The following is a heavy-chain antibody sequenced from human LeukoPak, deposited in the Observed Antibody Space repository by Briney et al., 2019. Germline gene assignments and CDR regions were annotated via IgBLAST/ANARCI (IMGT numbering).Heavy chain of an antibody. D-gene: IGHD2-2*01. Sequence: PGGSLRLSCTASGFTFGDYAMSWVRQAPGKGLEWISFIRRTVYGGTTEYAASVKGRFTISRDDSKSIVYLQMNSLKTEDTAMYYCTRMMPSFNYWGQGTLVTVSS. V-gene: IGHV3-49*04. J-gene: IGHJ4*02. CDR2: IRRTVYGGTT. CDR1: GFTFGDYA. CDR3: TRMMPSFNY.